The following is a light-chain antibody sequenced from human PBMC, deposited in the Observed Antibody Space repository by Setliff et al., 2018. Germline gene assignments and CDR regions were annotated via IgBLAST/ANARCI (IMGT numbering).Light chain of an antibody. CDR2: WAS. V-gene: IGKV4-1*01. CDR3: QQYNSIPRT. J-gene: IGKJ1*01. Sequence: DIVLTQSPDSLAVSLGERATINCRSSQSVLHSPNNMNYFAWYQQKPGQPPRLLIYWASTRESGVPDRFSGSGSGTDFTLTISSLQAEDVAVYYCQQYNSIPRTFGQGTKVDIK. CDR1: QSVLHSPNNMNY.